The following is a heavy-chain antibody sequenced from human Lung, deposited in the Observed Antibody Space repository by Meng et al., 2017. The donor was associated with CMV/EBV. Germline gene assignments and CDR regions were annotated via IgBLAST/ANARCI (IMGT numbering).Heavy chain of an antibody. J-gene: IGHJ6*02. CDR3: ARMIMNNYDYHFAMDV. CDR2: IDHSGST. Sequence: SXTXSLXCTVYGGSLGDYFWTWIRQPPGKGLEWIGEIDHSGSTKYNPSLKRRATISDDASKNQLSLKLRSLTAADTAVYYCARMIMNNYDYHFAMDVWGQGTAVTVSS. D-gene: IGHD3-16*01. V-gene: IGHV4-34*01. CDR1: GGSLGDYF.